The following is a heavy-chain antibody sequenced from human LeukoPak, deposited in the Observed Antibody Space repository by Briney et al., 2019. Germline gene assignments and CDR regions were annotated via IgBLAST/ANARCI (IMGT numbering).Heavy chain of an antibody. Sequence: PSETLSLTCTVSGGSISSYYWSWIRQPPGKGLEWIGYIYYSGSTNYNPSLKSRVTISVDTSKNQFSLKLSSVTAADTAVYYCGRADRYSGGGTFDYWGQGTLVTVSS. V-gene: IGHV4-59*01. CDR1: GGSISSYY. CDR2: IYYSGST. CDR3: GRADRYSGGGTFDY. J-gene: IGHJ4*02. D-gene: IGHD3-9*01.